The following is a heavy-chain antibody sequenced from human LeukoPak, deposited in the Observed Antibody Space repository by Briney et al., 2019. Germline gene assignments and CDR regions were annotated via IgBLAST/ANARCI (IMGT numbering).Heavy chain of an antibody. J-gene: IGHJ3*02. CDR3: ARFRGYSGYVSRPSRAFDI. V-gene: IGHV4-34*01. D-gene: IGHD5-12*01. CDR2: INHSGNT. Sequence: PSETLSLTCAVYGGSISGYYWSWIRQPPGKGLEWIGEINHSGNTNYNPSLKSRVTISVDASKNQFSLKLSSVTAADTAVYYCARFRGYSGYVSRPSRAFDIWGQGTMVTVSS. CDR1: GGSISGYY.